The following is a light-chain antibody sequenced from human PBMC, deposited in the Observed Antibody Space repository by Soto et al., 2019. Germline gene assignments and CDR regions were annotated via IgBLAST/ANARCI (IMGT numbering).Light chain of an antibody. CDR2: DAS. CDR3: QQRRDWPPLT. CDR1: QSVSRD. J-gene: IGKJ4*01. V-gene: IGKV3-11*01. Sequence: EIVLTQSPGTLSLSPGERATLSCRASQSVSRDLAWYQQKHGQAPRLLIYDASKRATGIPDRFSGSGSGTDFTLTISSLGPEDFAVYYCQQRRDWPPLTFGGGTKVEV.